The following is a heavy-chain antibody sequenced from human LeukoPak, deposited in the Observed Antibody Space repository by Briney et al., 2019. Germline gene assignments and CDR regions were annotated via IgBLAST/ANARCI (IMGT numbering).Heavy chain of an antibody. V-gene: IGHV1-2*06. CDR1: GYTLTDYY. Sequence: ASVKVSCKASGYTLTDYYMHWVRQAPGQGLEWVGRINPNSGGTNYAQKFQGRVTMTRDTSISTVYMELSRLRSDDTAVYYCARVGYYESSGYYEYWGQGTLVTVSS. CDR3: ARVGYYESSGYYEY. CDR2: INPNSGGT. J-gene: IGHJ4*02. D-gene: IGHD3-22*01.